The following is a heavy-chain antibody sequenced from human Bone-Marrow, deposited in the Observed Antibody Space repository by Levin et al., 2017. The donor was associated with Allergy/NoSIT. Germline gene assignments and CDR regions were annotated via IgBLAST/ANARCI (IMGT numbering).Heavy chain of an antibody. D-gene: IGHD6-19*01. CDR3: ARGSQWLVRDFAF. V-gene: IGHV3-66*01. J-gene: IGHJ4*02. Sequence: GGYLRLSCAASGFTVSSSYMSWVRQAPGKGLEWVSLIHSGGNTYYADSFKGRFTISTDSSKNMLYLQMNSLRPDDTAMYDCARGSQWLVRDFAFWGQGTLVTVSS. CDR1: GFTVSSSY. CDR2: IHSGGNT.